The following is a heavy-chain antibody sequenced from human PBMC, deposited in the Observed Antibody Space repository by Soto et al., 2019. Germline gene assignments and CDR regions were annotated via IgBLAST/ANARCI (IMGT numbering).Heavy chain of an antibody. CDR2: IYYSGST. J-gene: IGHJ6*02. V-gene: IGHV4-39*01. D-gene: IGHD3-9*01. CDR1: GGSISSSSYY. Sequence: PSETLSLTCTVSGGSISSSSYYWGWIRQPPGKGLEWIGSIYYSGSTYYNPSLKSRVTISVDTSKNQFSLKLSSVTAADTAVYYCALTNLSYYYYYGMDVWGQGTTVTVSS. CDR3: ALTNLSYYYYYGMDV.